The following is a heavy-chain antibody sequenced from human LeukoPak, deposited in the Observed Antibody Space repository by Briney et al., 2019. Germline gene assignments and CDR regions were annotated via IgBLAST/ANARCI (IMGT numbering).Heavy chain of an antibody. D-gene: IGHD4-17*01. CDR3: AGVGTTTVTTDY. CDR1: GGSISSYY. CDR2: IYYSGST. Sequence: SETLSLTCTVSGGSISSYYWSWIRQPPGKGLEWIGYIYYSGSTNYSPSLKSRVTISVDTSKNQFSLKLSSVTAADTAVYYCAGVGTTTVTTDYWGQGTLVTVSS. J-gene: IGHJ4*02. V-gene: IGHV4-59*01.